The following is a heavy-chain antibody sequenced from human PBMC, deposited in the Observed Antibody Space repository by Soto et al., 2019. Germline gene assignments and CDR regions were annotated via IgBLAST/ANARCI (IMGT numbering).Heavy chain of an antibody. CDR3: ARAEKSITMIVVETPIPDY. CDR1: GYTFTKYW. CDR2: IYPDDSDT. J-gene: IGHJ4*02. Sequence: PGESLKISCQASGYTFTKYWVGWVRQMPGKGLEWMGIIYPDDSDTRYSPSFQGHVTISADKSISTAYLQWSSLKASDTAMYYCARAEKSITMIVVETPIPDYWGQGTLVTVSS. V-gene: IGHV5-51*01. D-gene: IGHD3-22*01.